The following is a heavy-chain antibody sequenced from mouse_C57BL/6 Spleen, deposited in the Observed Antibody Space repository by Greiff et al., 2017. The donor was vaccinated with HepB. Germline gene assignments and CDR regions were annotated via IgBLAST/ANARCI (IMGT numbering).Heavy chain of an antibody. CDR1: GYTFTSYW. V-gene: IGHV1-50*01. CDR3: ARGLFYYCGSSLYYYAMDY. Sequence: VQLQQSGAELVKPGASVKLSCKASGYTFTSYWMQWVKQRPGQGLEWIGEIDPSDSYTNYNQKFKGKATLTVDTSSSTAYMQLSSLTSEDSAVYYCARGLFYYCGSSLYYYAMDYGGQGTSVTVSS. D-gene: IGHD1-1*01. CDR2: IDPSDSYT. J-gene: IGHJ4*01.